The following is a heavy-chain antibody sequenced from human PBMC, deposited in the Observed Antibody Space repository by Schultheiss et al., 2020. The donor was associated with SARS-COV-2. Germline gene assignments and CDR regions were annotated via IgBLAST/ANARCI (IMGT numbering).Heavy chain of an antibody. D-gene: IGHD5-12*01. V-gene: IGHV4-38-2*01. J-gene: IGHJ6*02. CDR2: IYHSGST. CDR1: GYSISSGYY. CDR3: ASWVATNYYYYYGMDV. Sequence: SETLSLTCAVSGYSISSGYYWGWIRQPPGKGLEWIGSIYHSGSTYYNPSLKSRVTISVDKSKNQFSLKLSSVTAADTAVYYCASWVATNYYYYYGMDVWGQGTTVTVSS.